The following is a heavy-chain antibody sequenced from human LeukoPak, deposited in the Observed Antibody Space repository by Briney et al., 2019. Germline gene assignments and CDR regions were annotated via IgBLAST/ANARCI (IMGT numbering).Heavy chain of an antibody. J-gene: IGHJ4*02. V-gene: IGHV1-46*01. CDR3: ARADYYDSSGYYLDY. CDR1: GYTFTNFY. D-gene: IGHD3-22*01. Sequence: ASVKVSCKASGYTFTNFYMHWVRQAPGQGLEWMGIINPSGGSTNYAQKSQGRITMARDTSTSTVYMELSSLRSEDTAVYYCARADYYDSSGYYLDYWGQGTLVTVSS. CDR2: INPSGGST.